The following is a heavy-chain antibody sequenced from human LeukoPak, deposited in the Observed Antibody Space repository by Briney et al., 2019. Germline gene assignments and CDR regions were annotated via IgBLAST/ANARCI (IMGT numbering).Heavy chain of an antibody. CDR2: ISWNSGTI. J-gene: IGHJ4*02. CDR3: AKSDSDGYSYGYDY. D-gene: IGHD5-18*01. Sequence: GGWVQPVMSLRLSCASSGFTFDGDGVHWVRQAPGKGLEWVSGISWNSGTIGYADSVKGRFTISRDNAKNSLYLQMNSLRAEDTALYYCAKSDSDGYSYGYDYWGQGTLVTVSS. V-gene: IGHV3-9*01. CDR1: GFTFDGDG.